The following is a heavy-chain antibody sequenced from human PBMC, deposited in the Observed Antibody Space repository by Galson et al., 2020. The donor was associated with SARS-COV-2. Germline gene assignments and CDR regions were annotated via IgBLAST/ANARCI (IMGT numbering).Heavy chain of an antibody. J-gene: IGHJ4*02. CDR3: ARDLVIYPIDY. Sequence: GGSLRLSCAASGFTFSSSGMHWVRQAPGKGLEWVAVIWYDGSNKYYADSVKGRFTISRDNSKNTLYLQMNSLRAEDTAVYYCARDLVIYPIDYWGQGTLVTISS. CDR2: IWYDGSNK. CDR1: GFTFSSSG. V-gene: IGHV3-30*19. D-gene: IGHD3-22*01.